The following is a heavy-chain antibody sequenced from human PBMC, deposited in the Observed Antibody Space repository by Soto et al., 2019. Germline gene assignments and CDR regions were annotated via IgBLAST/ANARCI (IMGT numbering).Heavy chain of an antibody. V-gene: IGHV4-4*02. J-gene: IGHJ4*02. CDR2: IYHSGST. Sequence: SETLSLTCVVSGGSISSSYGWTWLRQSPGTGPEWIGEIYHSGSTNYNPSLKSRVTLSLDKSKSQFSLRLNSVTAADTAVYYCARKIDYNDYHFDYWGQGILVTVSS. CDR1: GGSISSSYG. D-gene: IGHD4-17*01. CDR3: ARKIDYNDYHFDY.